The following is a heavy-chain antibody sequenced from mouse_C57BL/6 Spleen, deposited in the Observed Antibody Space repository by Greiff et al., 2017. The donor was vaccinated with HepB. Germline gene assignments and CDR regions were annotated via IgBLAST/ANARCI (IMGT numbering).Heavy chain of an antibody. J-gene: IGHJ1*03. CDR2: IYPGNSDT. Sequence: EVQVVESGTVLARPGASVKMSCKTSGYTFTSYWMHWVKQRPGQGLEWIGAIYPGNSDTSYNQNFKGKAKLTAVTSASTAYMELSSLTNEDSAVYYCTRSRTVVRWYFDVWGTGTTVTVSS. CDR3: TRSRTVVRWYFDV. D-gene: IGHD1-1*01. V-gene: IGHV1-5*01. CDR1: GYTFTSYW.